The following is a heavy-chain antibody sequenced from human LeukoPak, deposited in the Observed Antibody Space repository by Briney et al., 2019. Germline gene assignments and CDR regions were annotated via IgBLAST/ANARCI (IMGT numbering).Heavy chain of an antibody. Sequence: GGSLRLSCAAYGFIFGDHAMSWVRQAPGKGLEWVGFIRSKAYGGTIEYAASVQGKFTISRDDSKGIAYLQMNSLETEGTAVYYCGRGPMLLWLHNGIDVWGPGTTVTVSS. CDR3: GRGPMLLWLHNGIDV. J-gene: IGHJ6*02. CDR1: GFIFGDHA. D-gene: IGHD3-10*01. CDR2: IRSKAYGGTI. V-gene: IGHV3-49*04.